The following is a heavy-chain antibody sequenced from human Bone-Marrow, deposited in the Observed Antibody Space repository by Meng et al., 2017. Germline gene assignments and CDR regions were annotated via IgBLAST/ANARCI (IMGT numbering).Heavy chain of an antibody. D-gene: IGHD2-15*01. Sequence: EVHLVESGGGLVKPGGSLRLSWSASGVSFSSDTRNWVRQAPGQGLEGVSSISADTTYINYADSLKGRFTISRDNAKNSLFLQMNSLRADDTAVYYCARAIPYIESGAFSRPFDHWGHGTLVTVSS. CDR1: GVSFSSDT. CDR2: ISADTTYI. CDR3: ARAIPYIESGAFSRPFDH. V-gene: IGHV3-21*01. J-gene: IGHJ5*02.